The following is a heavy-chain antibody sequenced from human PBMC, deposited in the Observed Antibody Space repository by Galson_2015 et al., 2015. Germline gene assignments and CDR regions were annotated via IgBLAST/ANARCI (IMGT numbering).Heavy chain of an antibody. CDR1: GFTFSSYG. J-gene: IGHJ4*02. CDR2: ISYDGSNK. V-gene: IGHV3-30*03. CDR3: ARGADRVVAATGEGDY. Sequence: SLRLSCAASGFTFSSYGMHWVRQAPGKGLEWVAVISYDGSNKYYADSVKGRFTISRDNSKNTLYLQMNSLRAEDTAVYYCARGADRVVAATGEGDYWGQGTLVTVSS. D-gene: IGHD2-15*01.